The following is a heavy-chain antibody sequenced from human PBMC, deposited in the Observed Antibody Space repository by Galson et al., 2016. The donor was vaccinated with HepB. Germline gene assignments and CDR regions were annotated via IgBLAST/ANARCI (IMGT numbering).Heavy chain of an antibody. D-gene: IGHD1-26*01. CDR1: GFAFSVYG. V-gene: IGHV3-23*01. CDR3: AKGTTRLGDN. CDR2: ISTSGGST. J-gene: IGHJ4*02. Sequence: SLRLSCAASGFAFSVYGMTWVRQAPRKGLEWVAAISTSGGSTDYADSVKGRFTISRDNSKNMLYLQMNSLRVGATALYYCAKGTTRLGDNWGQGILVTVSS.